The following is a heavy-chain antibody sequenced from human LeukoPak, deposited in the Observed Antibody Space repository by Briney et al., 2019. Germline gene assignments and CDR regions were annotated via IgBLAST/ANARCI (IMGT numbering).Heavy chain of an antibody. J-gene: IGHJ3*02. V-gene: IGHV4-39*07. Sequence: SETLSLTCTVSGGSISSSSYYWGWIRQPPGKGLEWIGSIYYSGSTYYNPSLKSRVTISVDTSKNQFSLKLSSVTAADTAVYYCARTDSSGSTDAFDIWGQGTMVTVSS. CDR3: ARTDSSGSTDAFDI. CDR2: IYYSGST. CDR1: GGSISSSSYY. D-gene: IGHD3-22*01.